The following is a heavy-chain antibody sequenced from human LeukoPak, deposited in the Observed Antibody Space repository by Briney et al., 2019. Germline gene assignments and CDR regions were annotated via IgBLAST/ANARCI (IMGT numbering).Heavy chain of an antibody. CDR3: AKLGIGEHEISGYFYETQSSGVDI. J-gene: IGHJ3*02. CDR1: GFTFSAYA. D-gene: IGHD3-22*01. V-gene: IGHV3-30*04. Sequence: GGSLRLSCAASGFTFSAYAMHWVRQAPGKGLEWVAVISRDGSNEDSADSVKGRFTIFRDNSKKTLSLQMNSLRAEDTAVYYCAKLGIGEHEISGYFYETQSSGVDIWGQGTMVIVSS. CDR2: ISRDGSNE.